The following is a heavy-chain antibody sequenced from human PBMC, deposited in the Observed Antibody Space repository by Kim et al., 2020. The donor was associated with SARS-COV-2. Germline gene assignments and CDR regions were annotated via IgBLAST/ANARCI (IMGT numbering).Heavy chain of an antibody. Sequence: SETLSLTCSVSGSSIGIGYYWAWVRQPPGRGLEWVGIISHSGLTNYNSSLLSRLTLSVDTSKKLFSLMLTSVTAADTAIYYCARMFAGLSYNFDVWGRGT. CDR1: GSSIGIGYY. J-gene: IGHJ3*01. D-gene: IGHD1-20*01. CDR2: ISHSGLT. V-gene: IGHV4-38-2*01. CDR3: ARMFAGLSYNFDV.